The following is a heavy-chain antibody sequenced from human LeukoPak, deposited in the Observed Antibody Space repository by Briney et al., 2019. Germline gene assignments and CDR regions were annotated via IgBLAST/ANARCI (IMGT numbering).Heavy chain of an antibody. CDR1: GFTFSSYA. J-gene: IGHJ4*02. CDR2: ISGSSGST. D-gene: IGHD3-22*01. V-gene: IGHV3-23*01. CDR3: AKSRHYYDSSGYYYLTFDY. Sequence: PGGSLRLSCAASGFTFSSYAMSWVRQAPGKGLEWVSAISGSSGSTYYADSVKGRFTISRDNSKNTLYLQMNSLRAEDTAVYYCAKSRHYYDSSGYYYLTFDYWGQGTLVTVSS.